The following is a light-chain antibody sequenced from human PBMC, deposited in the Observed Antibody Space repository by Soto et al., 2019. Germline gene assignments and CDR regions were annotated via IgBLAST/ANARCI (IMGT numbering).Light chain of an antibody. CDR1: QGIRNY. J-gene: IGKJ4*01. CDR2: AAS. Sequence: IRMTQSPSSLSASTGDRVTITCRASQGIRNYLAWYQQKPGKVPQLLIYAASTLQSGAPSRFSGSGSETDFALTISSLQPEDVATYYCQNYNNALTFGGGTKVDIK. CDR3: QNYNNALT. V-gene: IGKV1-27*01.